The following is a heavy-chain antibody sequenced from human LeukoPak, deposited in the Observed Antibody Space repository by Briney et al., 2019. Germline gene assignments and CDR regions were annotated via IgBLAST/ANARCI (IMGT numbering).Heavy chain of an antibody. J-gene: IGHJ4*02. CDR2: ISGGST. V-gene: IGHV3-38-3*01. CDR1: GFTVSSSE. CDR3: AKGSEYSSSSGYSY. Sequence: PGGSLRLSCAASGFTVSSSEMSWVRQAPGKGLEWVSSISGGSTYYADSRKGRFTISRDNSKNTLHLQMNSLRAEDTAVYYCAKGSEYSSSSGYSYWGQGTLVTVSS. D-gene: IGHD6-6*01.